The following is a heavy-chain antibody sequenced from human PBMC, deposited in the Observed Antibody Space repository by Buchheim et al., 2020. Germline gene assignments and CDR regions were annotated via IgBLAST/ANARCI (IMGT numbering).Heavy chain of an antibody. CDR2: IDPNTGDT. J-gene: IGHJ5*02. D-gene: IGHD5-12*01. V-gene: IGHV1-2*02. CDR3: ARDLRGNGYDGP. Sequence: QVQLVQSGAEVKKPGASVKVSCKASGYPFIGYYMHWVRQAPGQGLEWMGWIDPNTGDTLYAQKFQGRATMTRDRSVNTAHLEVSGLKSDDTAVYYCARDLRGNGYDGPWGQGT. CDR1: GYPFIGYY.